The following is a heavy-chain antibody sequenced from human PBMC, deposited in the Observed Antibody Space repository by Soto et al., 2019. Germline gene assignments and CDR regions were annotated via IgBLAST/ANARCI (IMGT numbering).Heavy chain of an antibody. D-gene: IGHD3-10*01. CDR2: INAGNGNT. CDR1: GYTFTSYA. Sequence: QVQLVQSGAEVKKPGASVKVSCKASGYTFTSYAMHWVRQAPGQRLEWMGWINAGNGNTKYSQKFQGRVTITRDTSASTAYMELSSLRSEDTAVYYCARGAYYYGSGEPVGGMDVWGQGTTVTVSS. J-gene: IGHJ6*02. V-gene: IGHV1-3*01. CDR3: ARGAYYYGSGEPVGGMDV.